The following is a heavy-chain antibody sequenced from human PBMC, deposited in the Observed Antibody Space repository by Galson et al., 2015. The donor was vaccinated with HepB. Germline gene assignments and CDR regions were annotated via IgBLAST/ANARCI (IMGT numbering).Heavy chain of an antibody. Sequence: SVKVSCKASGYTFATYALNWVRQAPGQGLEWMGWINTNTGNPTYAQGFTGRFVFSLDTSVSTAYLQISSLKAEDTAVYYCARTPYYGSGSYYNAWFDPWGQGTLVTVSS. CDR2: INTNTGNP. CDR3: ARTPYYGSGSYYNAWFDP. D-gene: IGHD3-10*01. V-gene: IGHV7-4-1*02. CDR1: GYTFATYA. J-gene: IGHJ5*02.